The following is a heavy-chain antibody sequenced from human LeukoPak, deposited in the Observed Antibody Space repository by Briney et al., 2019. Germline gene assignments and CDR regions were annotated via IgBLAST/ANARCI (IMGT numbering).Heavy chain of an antibody. J-gene: IGHJ3*02. V-gene: IGHV3-30-3*01. D-gene: IGHD2-2*02. CDR1: GFTFSTYA. CDR3: ARSCSSTSCYRSWDAFDI. CDR2: ISNDGSNK. Sequence: GGSLRLSCAASGFTFSTYAMHWVRQAPGKGLEWVAVISNDGSNKYYADSVKGRFTISRDNSKNTLYMQMNSLRAEDTAVYYCARSCSSTSCYRSWDAFDIWGQGTMVTVSS.